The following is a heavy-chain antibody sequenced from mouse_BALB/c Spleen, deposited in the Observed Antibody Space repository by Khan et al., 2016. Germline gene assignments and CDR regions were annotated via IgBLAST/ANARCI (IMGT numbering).Heavy chain of an antibody. D-gene: IGHD2-1*01. Sequence: EVKLLESGGGLVQPGGSLKLSCAASGFDFSRFWMSWVRQAPGKGLEWIGEINPDTITIDYTPSLKDRFLISRDNAKNTLYLQMSKVRSEDTALYYCARGNYVPGSLDYWGQDTTLTVSS. CDR2: INPDTITI. V-gene: IGHV4-1*02. CDR3: ARGNYVPGSLDY. J-gene: IGHJ2*01. CDR1: GFDFSRFW.